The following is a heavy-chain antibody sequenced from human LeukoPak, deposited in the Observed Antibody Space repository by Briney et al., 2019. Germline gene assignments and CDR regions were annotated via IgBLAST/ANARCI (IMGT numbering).Heavy chain of an antibody. CDR1: GFTFEVYA. V-gene: IGHV3-9*01. CDR3: AKDTQVEMATSFDD. CDR2: ISWHGGSI. J-gene: IGHJ4*01. Sequence: AGGSLRLSCAASGFTFEVYAMHWGRQAPGKGLGWVSGISWHGGSIGYAASVKGRFTISGDNAKNSLYMQMNSLRAEDTALSYCAKDTQVEMATSFDDWGQGTLVTVSS. D-gene: IGHD5-24*01.